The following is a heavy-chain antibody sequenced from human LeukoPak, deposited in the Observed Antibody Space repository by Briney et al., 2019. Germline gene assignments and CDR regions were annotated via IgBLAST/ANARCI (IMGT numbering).Heavy chain of an antibody. J-gene: IGHJ3*02. CDR3: ARDPPRRYYYDSSGYRLGAFDI. CDR2: INHSGSN. Sequence: PSETLSLTCAVYGGSFSGYYWSWIRQPPGKGLEWMGEINHSGSNNYNPSIKSRVTISVDTSKNQLSLKLSCVTAADTAVYYCARDPPRRYYYDSSGYRLGAFDIWGQGTMVTVSS. CDR1: GGSFSGYY. D-gene: IGHD3-22*01. V-gene: IGHV4-34*01.